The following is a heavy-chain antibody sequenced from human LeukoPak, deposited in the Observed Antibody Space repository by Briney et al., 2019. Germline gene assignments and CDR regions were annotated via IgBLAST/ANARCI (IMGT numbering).Heavy chain of an antibody. CDR1: GFSFGSYG. V-gene: IGHV3-30*02. Sequence: GGSLRLSCAASGFSFGSYGMHWVRQAPGKGLEWVAFIRYNGSDIYYEDSVKGRFTISRDNSKNTLYLQMNSLRAEDTAVYYCAKAGAVVVVAAKFFDYWGQGTLVTVSS. J-gene: IGHJ4*02. CDR2: IRYNGSDI. D-gene: IGHD2-15*01. CDR3: AKAGAVVVVAAKFFDY.